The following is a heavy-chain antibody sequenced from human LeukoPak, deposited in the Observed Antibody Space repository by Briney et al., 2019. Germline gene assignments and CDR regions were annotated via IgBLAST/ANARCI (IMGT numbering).Heavy chain of an antibody. J-gene: IGHJ4*02. CDR1: AFTFSRFW. CDR3: ATLNSFGNDY. CDR2: IDIDGSTT. V-gene: IGHV3-74*01. Sequence: GRSLRLSCAASAFTFSRFWMHSVSPPPGEGLVWVSRIDIDGSTTTYAASVKGRFTISRDNAKNTVYLQINSLRAEDTAVYYCATLNSFGNDYWGQGVLVTVSS. D-gene: IGHD5-18*01.